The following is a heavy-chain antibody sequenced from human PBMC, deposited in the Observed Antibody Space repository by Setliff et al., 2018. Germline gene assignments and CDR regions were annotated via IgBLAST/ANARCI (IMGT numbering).Heavy chain of an antibody. CDR1: GGSIRSGSYY. J-gene: IGHJ6*03. V-gene: IGHV4-61*09. CDR2: IYTSGST. CDR3: ARMSGFQYMDV. D-gene: IGHD3-3*01. Sequence: SETLSLTCTVSGGSIRSGSYYWNWIRQAAGKGLEWLGHIYTSGSTKYSPSLESRVTISVDASKKQFSLKLSSVTAADTAVYYCARMSGFQYMDVWGKGTTVTVSS.